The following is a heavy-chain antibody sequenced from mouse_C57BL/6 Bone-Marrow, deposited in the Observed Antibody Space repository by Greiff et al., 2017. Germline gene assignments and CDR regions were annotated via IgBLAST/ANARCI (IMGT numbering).Heavy chain of an antibody. V-gene: IGHV5-15*01. CDR2: ISNLAYSI. Sequence: DVMLVESGGGLVQPGGSLKLSCAASGFTFSDYGMAWVRQAPRKGPEWVAFISNLAYSIYYADTVTGRFTISRENATNTLYLEMSSLRAEDTAMYYCARLRGGLYWYFDVWGTGTTVTVSS. CDR3: ARLRGGLYWYFDV. J-gene: IGHJ1*03. CDR1: GFTFSDYG.